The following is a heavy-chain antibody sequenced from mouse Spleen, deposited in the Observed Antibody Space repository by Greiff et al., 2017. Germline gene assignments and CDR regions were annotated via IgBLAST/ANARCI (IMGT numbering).Heavy chain of an antibody. J-gene: IGHJ2*01. CDR1: GYTFTSYW. Sequence: QVQLQQPGAELVKPGASVKMSCKASGYTFTSYWITWVKQRPGQGLEWIGDIYPGSGSTNYNEKFKSKATLTVDTSSSTAYMQLSSLTSEDSAVYYCAEITTVVEGFDYWGQGTTLTVSS. CDR2: IYPGSGST. D-gene: IGHD1-1*01. V-gene: IGHV1-55*01. CDR3: AEITTVVEGFDY.